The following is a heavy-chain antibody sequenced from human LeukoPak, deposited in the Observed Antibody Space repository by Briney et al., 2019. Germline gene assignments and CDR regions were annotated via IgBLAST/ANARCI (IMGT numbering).Heavy chain of an antibody. Sequence: GGSLRLSCAASGFTFSGYAMSWVRQAPGRGLEWVSAISGSGGSTYYADSVKGRFTISRDNSKNTLYLQMNSLRAEDTAVYYCAKDRQYHPQDFDSWGQGTLVTVSS. CDR1: GFTFSGYA. D-gene: IGHD2-2*01. CDR3: AKDRQYHPQDFDS. J-gene: IGHJ4*02. CDR2: ISGSGGST. V-gene: IGHV3-23*01.